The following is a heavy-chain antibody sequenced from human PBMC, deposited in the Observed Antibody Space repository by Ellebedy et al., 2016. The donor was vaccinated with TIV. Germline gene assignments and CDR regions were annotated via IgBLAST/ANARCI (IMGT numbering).Heavy chain of an antibody. D-gene: IGHD3-22*01. V-gene: IGHV5-51*01. CDR2: IYPGDSDT. CDR3: ARLSKYSSGYYYWALRGRYFDY. CDR1: GYSFTSYW. Sequence: GESLKISXKGSGYSFTSYWIGWVRQMPGKGLEWMGIIYPGDSDTRYSPSFQGQVTISADKSISTAYLQWSSLKASDTAMYYCARLSKYSSGYYYWALRGRYFDYWGQGTLVTVSS. J-gene: IGHJ4*02.